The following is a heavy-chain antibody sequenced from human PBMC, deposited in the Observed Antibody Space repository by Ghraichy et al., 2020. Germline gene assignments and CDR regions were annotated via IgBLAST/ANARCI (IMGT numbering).Heavy chain of an antibody. D-gene: IGHD4-17*01. CDR3: ARDDYGDFDY. CDR1: GFTFSSYW. J-gene: IGHJ4*02. CDR2: IKQDGSEK. Sequence: GESLNISCAASGFTFSSYWMSWVRQAPGKGLEWVANIKQDGSEKYYVDSVKGRFTISRDNAKNSLYLQMNSLRAEDTAVYYCARDDYGDFDYWGQGTLVTVSS. V-gene: IGHV3-7*01.